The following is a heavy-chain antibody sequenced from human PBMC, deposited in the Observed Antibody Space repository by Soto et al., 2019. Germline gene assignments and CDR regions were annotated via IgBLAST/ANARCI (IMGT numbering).Heavy chain of an antibody. CDR3: ARDRYGDKAFDY. D-gene: IGHD4-17*01. CDR1: GFTFSDYY. CDR2: ISSSGGAI. V-gene: IGHV3-11*01. J-gene: IGHJ4*02. Sequence: QVQLVESGGGLVQPGGSLRLSCAASGFTFSDYYMGWIRQAPRKGLEWASYISSSGGAIYYADSVKGRFTISRDNAKNSLYLQMNSLRAEDTAVYYCARDRYGDKAFDYWGQGTLVTVSS.